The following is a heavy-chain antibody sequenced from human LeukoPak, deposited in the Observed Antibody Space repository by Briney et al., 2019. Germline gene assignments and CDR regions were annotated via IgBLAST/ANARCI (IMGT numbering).Heavy chain of an antibody. Sequence: ASVKVSCKASGYTFTSYGISWVRQAPGQGLEWMGWISAYNDNTNYAQKLQGRVTMTTDTSTSTAYMELRSLRSDDAAVYYCARGDDYGDYEVYFDYWGQGTLVTVSS. CDR1: GYTFTSYG. CDR2: ISAYNDNT. V-gene: IGHV1-18*04. D-gene: IGHD4-17*01. J-gene: IGHJ4*02. CDR3: ARGDDYGDYEVYFDY.